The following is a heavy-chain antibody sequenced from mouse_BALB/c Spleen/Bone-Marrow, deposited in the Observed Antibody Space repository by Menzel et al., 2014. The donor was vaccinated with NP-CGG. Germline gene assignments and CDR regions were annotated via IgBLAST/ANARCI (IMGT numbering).Heavy chain of an antibody. J-gene: IGHJ1*01. V-gene: IGHV14-3*02. CDR3: ASYRSAWSFDV. CDR2: IDPANGNT. CDR1: GFNIKDTY. Sequence: EVQLQQSGAELVKPGASVKLSCTASGFNIKDTYMHWVKQRPEQGLEWIGRIDPANGNTKYDPKFQGKATITADTSSNPAYRQLSSLTSEAPAVYYCASYRSAWSFDVWGAGTTVTVSS. D-gene: IGHD2-14*01.